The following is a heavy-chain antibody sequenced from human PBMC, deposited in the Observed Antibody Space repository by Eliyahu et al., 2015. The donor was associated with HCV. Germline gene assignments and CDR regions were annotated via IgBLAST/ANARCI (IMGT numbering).Heavy chain of an antibody. V-gene: IGHV3-74*01. CDR3: AREMTYYYDNSGYPNAFDI. CDR2: IKSDGSNI. D-gene: IGHD3-22*01. Sequence: EVQLVESGGGLVQPGGSLRLSCAASGFTFXSYXMHWVRQAPGKGLVWVSRIKSDGSNIRYADSVKGRFTISRDNAKNTVYLQMKSLRAEDTAVYHCAREMTYYYDNSGYPNAFDIWGQGTMVTVSS. J-gene: IGHJ3*02. CDR1: GFTFXSYX.